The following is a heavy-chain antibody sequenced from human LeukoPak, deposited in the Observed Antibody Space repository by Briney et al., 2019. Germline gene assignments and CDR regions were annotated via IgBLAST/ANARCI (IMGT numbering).Heavy chain of an antibody. CDR1: GYTFTTYA. J-gene: IGHJ4*02. Sequence: GASVKVSCKGSGYTFTTYAMNWVRQAPGQGLEWMGWIDTYTRSPSYVQGLEGRFVYSVDTSVETAYLQINNLRAEDTAVYYCARGARDGALDYWGQGTLVTVSS. D-gene: IGHD3-10*01. CDR3: ARGARDGALDY. V-gene: IGHV7-4-1*02. CDR2: IDTYTRSP.